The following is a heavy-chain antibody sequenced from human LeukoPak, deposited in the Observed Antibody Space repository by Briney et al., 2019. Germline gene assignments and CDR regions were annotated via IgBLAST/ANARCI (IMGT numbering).Heavy chain of an antibody. Sequence: SETLSLTCAVYGGSFSGYYWSWIRQPPGKGLEWIGEINHSGSTNYNPSLKSRVTISVDTSKNQFSLKLSSVTAAGTAVYYCARDTVYYDFWSGPDAFDIWGQGTMVTVSS. CDR1: GGSFSGYY. J-gene: IGHJ3*02. D-gene: IGHD3-3*01. V-gene: IGHV4-34*01. CDR2: INHSGST. CDR3: ARDTVYYDFWSGPDAFDI.